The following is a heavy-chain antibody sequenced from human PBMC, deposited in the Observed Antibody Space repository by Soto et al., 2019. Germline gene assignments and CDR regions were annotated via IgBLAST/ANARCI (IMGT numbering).Heavy chain of an antibody. CDR2: ITHGGGT. J-gene: IGHJ6*02. Sequence: SETLSLTCAVYGGSFSDSYWTWIRQSPGKGLEWLGEITHGGGTKYNPSLNSRVVISVDTSKNQFSLKLNSVTVADTAVYYCATVGLQDSYHNHFEVWGQLTPVPASS. D-gene: IGHD1-1*01. CDR3: ATVGLQDSYHNHFEV. V-gene: IGHV4-34*01. CDR1: GGSFSDSY.